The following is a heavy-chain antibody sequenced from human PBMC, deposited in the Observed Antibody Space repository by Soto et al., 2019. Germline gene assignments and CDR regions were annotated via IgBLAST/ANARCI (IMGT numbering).Heavy chain of an antibody. J-gene: IGHJ4*02. CDR1: GFTFSNYA. CDR3: AKASGESYPGSLVFDF. D-gene: IGHD3-10*01. CDR2: ITNSGGDT. V-gene: IGHV3-23*01. Sequence: RSLRLSCAASGFTFSNYAMTWVRQAPGEGLEWVSVITNSGGDTLHADSVKGRFTISRDNSKNTLYLQMNSLRAEDTAIYYCAKASGESYPGSLVFDFWGQGARVTVS.